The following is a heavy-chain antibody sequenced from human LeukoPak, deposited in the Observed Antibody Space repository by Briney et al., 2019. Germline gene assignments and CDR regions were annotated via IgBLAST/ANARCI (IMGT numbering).Heavy chain of an antibody. Sequence: SETLSLTCTVSGGSISSSSYYWGWIRQPPGKGLEWIGSIYYSGSTYYNPSLKSRVTISVDTSKNQFSLKLSSVTAADTAMYYCARDGTPIGVAAAVGDYYYMDVWGKGATVTVSS. CDR2: IYYSGST. J-gene: IGHJ6*03. CDR3: ARDGTPIGVAAAVGDYYYMDV. V-gene: IGHV4-39*07. D-gene: IGHD6-13*01. CDR1: GGSISSSSYY.